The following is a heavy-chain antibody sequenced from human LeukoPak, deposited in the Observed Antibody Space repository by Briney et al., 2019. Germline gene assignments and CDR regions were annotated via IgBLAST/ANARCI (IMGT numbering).Heavy chain of an antibody. CDR3: ARVRSSGWYPFDY. V-gene: IGHV4-59*01. J-gene: IGHJ4*02. Sequence: SETLSLTCTVSAGSISSYYWSWIRQPPGKGLEWIGYIYYSGSTNYNPSLKSRVTISVDTSKNQFSLKLSSVTAADTAVYYCARVRSSGWYPFDYWGQGTLVTVSS. D-gene: IGHD6-19*01. CDR1: AGSISSYY. CDR2: IYYSGST.